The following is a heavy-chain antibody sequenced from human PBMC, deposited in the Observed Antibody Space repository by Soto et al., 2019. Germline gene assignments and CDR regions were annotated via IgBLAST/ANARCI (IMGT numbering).Heavy chain of an antibody. J-gene: IGHJ4*02. V-gene: IGHV3-30*03. Sequence: QVQLVESGGTVGQPGRSLRLSCAASGFTFSSYALHWVRQAPGKGLEWVTRISYDASNKYYGNSVKGRFTISRDNSKNTLYLQMDSLRAEDTAVYYCARSSGWGIDYWGQGTLVTVSS. CDR1: GFTFSSYA. CDR3: ARSSGWGIDY. CDR2: ISYDASNK. D-gene: IGHD6-19*01.